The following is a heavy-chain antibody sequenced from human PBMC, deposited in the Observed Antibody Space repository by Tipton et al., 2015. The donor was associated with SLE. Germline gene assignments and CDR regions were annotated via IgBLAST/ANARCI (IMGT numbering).Heavy chain of an antibody. V-gene: IGHV3-21*04. CDR3: AVTFYHGSGSYSPLDY. CDR1: GFTFSSYS. D-gene: IGHD3-10*01. J-gene: IGHJ4*02. CDR2: ISSSSSYI. Sequence: SLRLSCAASGFTFSSYSMNWVRQAPGKGLEWVSSISSSSSYIYYADSVKGRFTISRDNAKNSLYLQMNSLKSEDTAVYYCAVTFYHGSGSYSPLDYWGQGTLVSVSS.